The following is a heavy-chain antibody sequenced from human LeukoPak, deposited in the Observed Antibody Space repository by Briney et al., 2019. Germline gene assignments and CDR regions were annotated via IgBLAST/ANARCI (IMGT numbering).Heavy chain of an antibody. J-gene: IGHJ4*02. Sequence: SETLSLTCTVSGGSISSYYWNWIRQPPGKGLEWIGYIHSSGSTKYNPSLKSRVTISVDTSKNQFSLKLSSVTAADRAVYYCARWYSSGWAFDYWGQGTLVTVSS. V-gene: IGHV4-59*08. CDR3: ARWYSSGWAFDY. CDR2: IHSSGST. CDR1: GGSISSYY. D-gene: IGHD6-19*01.